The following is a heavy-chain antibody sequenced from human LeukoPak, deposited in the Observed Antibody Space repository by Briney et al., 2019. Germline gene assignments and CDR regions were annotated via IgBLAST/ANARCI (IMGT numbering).Heavy chain of an antibody. CDR1: GFTFSSYG. CDR2: IWYDGSNK. D-gene: IGHD7-27*01. J-gene: IGHJ4*02. Sequence: PGRSLRLSCAASGFTFSSYGMHWVRQAPGKGLEWVAVIWYDGSNKYFADSVKGRFTISRDNAKNSLYLQMNSLRAEDSALYYCVRGTNWAFDYWGQGTLVTVSS. CDR3: VRGTNWAFDY. V-gene: IGHV3-33*01.